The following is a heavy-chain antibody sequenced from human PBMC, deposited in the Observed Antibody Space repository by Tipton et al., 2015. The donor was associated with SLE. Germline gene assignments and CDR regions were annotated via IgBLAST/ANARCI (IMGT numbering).Heavy chain of an antibody. V-gene: IGHV4-38-2*02. D-gene: IGHD2-21*01. CDR3: ARDSHVALGGRGDFDC. CDR1: GYSMTSGYY. CDR2: IYQSGST. J-gene: IGHJ4*02. Sequence: TLSLTCAVSGYSMTSGYYWGWIRQSPGKGLEWIGSIYQSGSTYYNPSLKSRVSISIDTSKNQFSLKLKSVTAADTAVYYCARDSHVALGGRGDFDCWGQGTLVTVSS.